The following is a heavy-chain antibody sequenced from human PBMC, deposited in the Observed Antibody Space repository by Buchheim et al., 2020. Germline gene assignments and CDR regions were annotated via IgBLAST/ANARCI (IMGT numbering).Heavy chain of an antibody. CDR2: IWYDGGNK. CDR1: RFTFSDYG. V-gene: IGHV3-33*01. D-gene: IGHD5/OR15-5a*01. J-gene: IGHJ5*02. CDR3: ARCLSSRGWFDP. Sequence: QVQVVESGGGVVQPGRSLRLSCAASRFTFSDYGMHWVRQAPGKGLEWVAVIWYDGGNKYYADSVQGRFTISRDNSKNTLYLQMNSLRVEDTAVYFCARCLSSRGWFDPWGQGTL.